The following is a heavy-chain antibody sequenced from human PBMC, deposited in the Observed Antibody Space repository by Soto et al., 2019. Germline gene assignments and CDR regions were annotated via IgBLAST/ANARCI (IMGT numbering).Heavy chain of an antibody. CDR1: GYSFPDYG. D-gene: IGHD2-2*01. Sequence: QVQLVQSGTEVKKPGASVKVSCKTSGYSFPDYGVTWVRQAPGEGLQWMGWSAAYNDDTDYAQDFQGRVTMTTDTSTSTAYMELRSLRSDDTAVYFCARSRSSAMVTSDYWGQGTLVTVSS. J-gene: IGHJ4*02. CDR2: SAAYNDDT. CDR3: ARSRSSAMVTSDY. V-gene: IGHV1-18*01.